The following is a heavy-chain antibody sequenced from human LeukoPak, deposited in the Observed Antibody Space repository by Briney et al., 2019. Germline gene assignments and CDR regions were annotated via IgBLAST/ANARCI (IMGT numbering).Heavy chain of an antibody. CDR3: ARGSRGGYCSTTSCVYNWFDP. CDR1: GGSISSGDYY. V-gene: IGHV4-30-4*08. D-gene: IGHD2-2*01. J-gene: IGHJ5*02. Sequence: SQTLSLTCTVSGGSISSGDYYWSWIRQPPGKGLEWIGYIYHSGSTYYNPSLKSRLTMSIDTSKNQFSLKLSSVTAADTAVYYCARGSRGGYCSTTSCVYNWFDPWGQGTLVTVSS. CDR2: IYHSGST.